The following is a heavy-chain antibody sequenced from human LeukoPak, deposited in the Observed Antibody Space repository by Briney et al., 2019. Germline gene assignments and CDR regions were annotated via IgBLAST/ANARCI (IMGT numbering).Heavy chain of an antibody. V-gene: IGHV1-69*04. CDR3: ARVPWFGEEPQRAFDI. J-gene: IGHJ3*02. CDR1: GYTFTSYY. CDR2: IIPILGIA. Sequence: ASVKVSCKASGYTFTSYYMHWVRQAPGQGLEWMGRIIPILGIANYAQKFQGRVTITADKSTSTAYMELSSLRSEDTAVYYCARVPWFGEEPQRAFDIWGQGTMVTVSS. D-gene: IGHD3-10*01.